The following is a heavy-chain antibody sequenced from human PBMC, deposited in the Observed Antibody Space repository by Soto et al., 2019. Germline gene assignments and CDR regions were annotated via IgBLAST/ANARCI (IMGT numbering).Heavy chain of an antibody. D-gene: IGHD2-2*01. V-gene: IGHV1-18*01. CDR2: ISAYNGNT. Sequence: QVQLVQTGAEVKKPGASVKVSCKASGYTFTSYGISWVRQAPGQGLEWMGWISAYNGNTNYAQKLQGRVTMTTDTSTSTAYMELRSLRSDDTAVYYCARWYQLPTGGLYYYYGMDVWGQGTTVTVSS. J-gene: IGHJ6*02. CDR3: ARWYQLPTGGLYYYYGMDV. CDR1: GYTFTSYG.